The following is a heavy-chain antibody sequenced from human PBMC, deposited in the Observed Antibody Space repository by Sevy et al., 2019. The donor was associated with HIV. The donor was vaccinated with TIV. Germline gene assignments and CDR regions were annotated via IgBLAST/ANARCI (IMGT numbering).Heavy chain of an antibody. Sequence: GGSLRLSCAASGFTFSKYSMSWVRQPPGKGLEWVSTLSFGCGEINYADSVKGRFTISRDNSKSSVYLQMNNLRPEDTAVYYCARERCTKPHDSWGQGTLVTVSS. CDR3: ARERCTKPHDS. V-gene: IGHV3-23*01. D-gene: IGHD2-8*01. CDR2: LSFGCGEI. CDR1: GFTFSKYS. J-gene: IGHJ4*02.